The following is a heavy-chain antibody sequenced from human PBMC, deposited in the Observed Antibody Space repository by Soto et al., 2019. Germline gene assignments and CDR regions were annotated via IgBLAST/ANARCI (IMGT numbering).Heavy chain of an antibody. D-gene: IGHD4-4*01. Sequence: SETLSLTCAVSGGTISSGGYSWRWIRQPPGKGLEWIGYIYHSGSTYYNPSLKSRVTISVDRSKNQFSLKLSSVTAADTAVYYVARTESVTFDPWGKVTLV. CDR3: ARTESVTFDP. V-gene: IGHV4-30-2*01. CDR1: GGTISSGGYS. J-gene: IGHJ5*02. CDR2: IYHSGST.